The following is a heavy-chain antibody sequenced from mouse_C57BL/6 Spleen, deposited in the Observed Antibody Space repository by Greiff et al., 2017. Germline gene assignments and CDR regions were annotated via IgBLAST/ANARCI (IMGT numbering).Heavy chain of an antibody. CDR1: GFTFSSYG. D-gene: IGHD1-1*01. CDR2: ISSGGSYT. J-gene: IGHJ2*01. V-gene: IGHV5-6*01. Sequence: EVQRVESGGDLVKPGGSLKLSCAASGFTFSSYGMSWVRQTPDKRLEWVATISSGGSYTYYPDSVKGRFTISRDNAKNTLYLQMSSLKSEDTAMYYCARHVEGYYGSSYGLDYWGQGTTLTVSS. CDR3: ARHVEGYYGSSYGLDY.